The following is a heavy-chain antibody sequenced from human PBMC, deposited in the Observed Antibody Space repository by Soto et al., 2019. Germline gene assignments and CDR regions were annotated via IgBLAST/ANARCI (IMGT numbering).Heavy chain of an antibody. V-gene: IGHV1-2*04. CDR2: INPNSGGT. D-gene: IGHD2-15*01. CDR3: ARGDVVVAATPSGYNWFDP. J-gene: IGHJ5*02. Sequence: GYTFTGYYMHWVRQAPGQGLEWMGWINPNSGGTNYAQKFQGWVTMTRDTSISTAYMELSRLRSDDTAVYYCARGDVVVAATPSGYNWFDPWGQGTLVTVSS. CDR1: GYTFTGYY.